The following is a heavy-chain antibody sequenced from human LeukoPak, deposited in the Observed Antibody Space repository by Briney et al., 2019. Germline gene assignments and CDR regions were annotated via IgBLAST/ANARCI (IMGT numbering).Heavy chain of an antibody. CDR1: GFTFSSYG. CDR2: MRYDGSNK. V-gene: IGHV3-30*02. Sequence: GGSLRLSCAASGFTFSSYGMHWVRQAPGKGLEWVAFMRYDGSNKYYADSVKGRFTISRDNSKNTLYLQMNSLRAEDTAVYYCAREMITFGGVIADYWGQGTLVTVSS. D-gene: IGHD3-16*02. CDR3: AREMITFGGVIADY. J-gene: IGHJ4*02.